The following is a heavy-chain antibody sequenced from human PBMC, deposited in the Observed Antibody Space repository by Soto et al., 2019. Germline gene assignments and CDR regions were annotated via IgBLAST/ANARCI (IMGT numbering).Heavy chain of an antibody. CDR3: ARTGDYSNPGYGMDV. CDR1: GVTVSSNY. J-gene: IGHJ6*02. Sequence: EVQLVESGGGLVQPGGSLRLSCAASGVTVSSNYMSWVRQAPGKGLEWVSVIYSGGSTYYADSVKGRFTISRDNSKNTLYLQMNSLRAEDTAVYYCARTGDYSNPGYGMDVWGQGTTVTVSS. CDR2: IYSGGST. D-gene: IGHD4-4*01. V-gene: IGHV3-66*01.